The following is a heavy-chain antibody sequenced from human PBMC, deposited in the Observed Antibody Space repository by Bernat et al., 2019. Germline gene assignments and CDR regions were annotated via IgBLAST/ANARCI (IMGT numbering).Heavy chain of an antibody. J-gene: IGHJ6*03. CDR2: ISHSGST. CDR1: GESFSGYY. Sequence: QVQVQQWGAGLLKPSETLSLTCAVYGESFSGYYWSWVRQPPGKGLEWLGEISHSGSTNYNPSLKSRVTISVDPSKKQFSLKMRCVSAADTAVYYCARFDIRPGYCSSTSCYDGAITRNYFYYTDVWGKGTSVTVSS. V-gene: IGHV4-34*01. CDR3: ARFDIRPGYCSSTSCYDGAITRNYFYYTDV. D-gene: IGHD2-2*01.